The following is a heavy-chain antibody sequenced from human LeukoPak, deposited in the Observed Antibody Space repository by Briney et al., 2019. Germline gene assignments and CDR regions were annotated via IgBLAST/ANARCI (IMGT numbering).Heavy chain of an antibody. CDR3: ARGSSCSGGSCQRPYYYYYYMDV. J-gene: IGHJ6*03. V-gene: IGHV1-18*01. Sequence: ASVKVSGKASGYTFTSYAITWVRQAPGQGLEWMGWISAYNGNTNYAQKLQGRVTMTTDTSTSTAYMELRSLRSDDTAMYYCARGSSCSGGSCQRPYYYYYYMDVWGKGTTVTVSS. D-gene: IGHD2-15*01. CDR1: GYTFTSYA. CDR2: ISAYNGNT.